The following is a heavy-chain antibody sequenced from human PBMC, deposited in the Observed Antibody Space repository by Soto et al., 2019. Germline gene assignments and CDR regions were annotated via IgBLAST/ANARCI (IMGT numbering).Heavy chain of an antibody. V-gene: IGHV3-30-3*01. J-gene: IGHJ6*02. CDR2: ISYDGNNT. D-gene: IGHD2-15*01. CDR3: ARDFSPGYCSCGSCYPYGMDV. CDR1: GFTFIGYA. Sequence: QVQLVESGGGVVQPGRSLRLSCATSGFTFIGYAMHWVRQAPGKGLEWVAVISYDGNNTEYVDSVKGRFTITRDNSKNTLYLEMNSLRVEDAAVYFCARDFSPGYCSCGSCYPYGMDVWGQWTTVTVS.